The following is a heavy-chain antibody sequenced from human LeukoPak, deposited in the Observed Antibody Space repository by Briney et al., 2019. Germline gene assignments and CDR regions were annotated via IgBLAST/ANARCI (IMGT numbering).Heavy chain of an antibody. CDR2: IKEDGSEI. Sequence: GGSLRLSSAASAFTLSNYWMSWVRQAPGKGLEWVANIKEDGSEINYVDSVKGRFTIYTDNAKNSMYLQMNSLIVDGTTVYYCARDRGYSTFDYWGQGTLVTVSS. D-gene: IGHD4-23*01. CDR3: ARDRGYSTFDY. J-gene: IGHJ4*02. CDR1: AFTLSNYW. V-gene: IGHV3-7*01.